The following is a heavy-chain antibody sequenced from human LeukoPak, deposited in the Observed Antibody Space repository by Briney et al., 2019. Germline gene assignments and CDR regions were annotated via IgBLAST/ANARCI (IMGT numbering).Heavy chain of an antibody. V-gene: IGHV4-39*01. CDR1: GGSISTEFYW. CDR3: ARQMGVGVWALDY. J-gene: IGHJ4*02. Sequence: SETLSLTCDVSGGSISTEFYWWGWLRQPPGKGLEWIGINFHTGKTHDNPSLKSRVSMSVDTSENQFSLSLSAVTAADTAVYYCARQMGVGVWALDYWGQGTPVTVSS. CDR2: NFHTGKT. D-gene: IGHD3-16*01.